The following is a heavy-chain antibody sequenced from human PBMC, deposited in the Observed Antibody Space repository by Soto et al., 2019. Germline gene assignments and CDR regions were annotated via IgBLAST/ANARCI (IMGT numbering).Heavy chain of an antibody. CDR2: IYPGDSDT. D-gene: IGHD6-13*01. Sequence: PGESLKISCKGSGYSFTSYWIGWVRQMPGKGLEWMGIIYPGDSDTRYSPSFQGQVTISADKSISTAYLQGSSRKASDTAIYYCARTAAAGKNYYGVDVWGQGTTVT. CDR1: GYSFTSYW. V-gene: IGHV5-51*01. CDR3: ARTAAAGKNYYGVDV. J-gene: IGHJ6*02.